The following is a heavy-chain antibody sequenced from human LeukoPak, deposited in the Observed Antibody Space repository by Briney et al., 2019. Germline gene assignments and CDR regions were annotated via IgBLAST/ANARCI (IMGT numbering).Heavy chain of an antibody. D-gene: IGHD3-22*01. CDR1: GFTFSDFY. CDR3: ARDKDSSNSRTREWLDP. CDR2: ISSSTTI. Sequence: GGSLRLSCAASGFTFSDFYMSWIRQAPGKGLEWLSYISSSTTIYYADSVKGRFTISRDNAKNSLYLQMNSLRAEDTAVYYCARDKDSSNSRTREWLDPWGQGTLVTVSS. J-gene: IGHJ5*02. V-gene: IGHV3-11*04.